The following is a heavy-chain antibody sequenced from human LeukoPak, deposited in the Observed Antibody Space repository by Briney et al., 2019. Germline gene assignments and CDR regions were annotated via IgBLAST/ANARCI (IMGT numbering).Heavy chain of an antibody. J-gene: IGHJ6*02. CDR1: GGSISSGGYS. Sequence: PSETLSLTCAVSGGSISSGGYSWSWIRQPPGKGLEWIGYIYHSGSTYYNPSLKSRVTISVDRSKNQFSLKLSSVTAADTAVYYCARDRATIFGVTGYYYGMDVWGQGTTVTVSS. D-gene: IGHD3-3*01. V-gene: IGHV4-30-2*01. CDR2: IYHSGST. CDR3: ARDRATIFGVTGYYYGMDV.